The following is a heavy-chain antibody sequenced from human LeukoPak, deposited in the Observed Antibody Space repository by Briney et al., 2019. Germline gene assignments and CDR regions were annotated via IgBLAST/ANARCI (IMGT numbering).Heavy chain of an antibody. Sequence: PGGSLRLSCAASGFTFSSYSMNWVRQAPGKGLEWVSSISSGASYIYCADSVKGRFTISRDNAKNSLYLQMNSLRAEDTAVYYCARGRDPPDYWGQGTLVTVSS. J-gene: IGHJ4*02. CDR1: GFTFSSYS. V-gene: IGHV3-21*01. CDR2: ISSGASYI. CDR3: ARGRDPPDY.